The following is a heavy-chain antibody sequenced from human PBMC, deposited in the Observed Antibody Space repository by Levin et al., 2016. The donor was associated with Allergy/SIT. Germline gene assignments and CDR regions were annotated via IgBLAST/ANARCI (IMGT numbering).Heavy chain of an antibody. Sequence: WIRQPPGKGLEWIGSIYYSGSTYYNPSLKSRVTISVDTSKNQFSLKLSSVTAADTAVYYCASQALGLLYDSSGYYQLDYWGQGTLVTVSS. J-gene: IGHJ4*02. CDR3: ASQALGLLYDSSGYYQLDY. D-gene: IGHD3-22*01. V-gene: IGHV4-39*01. CDR2: IYYSGST.